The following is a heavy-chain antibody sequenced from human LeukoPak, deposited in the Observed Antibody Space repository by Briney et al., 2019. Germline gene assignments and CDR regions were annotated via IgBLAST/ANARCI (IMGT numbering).Heavy chain of an antibody. J-gene: IGHJ6*03. V-gene: IGHV3-20*04. CDR1: GGSFSGYY. Sequence: PSETLSLTCAVYGGSFSGYYWSWIRQPPGKGLEWVSGINWNGGSTGYADSVKGRFTISRDNAKNSLYLQMNSLRAEDTAVYYCARDPYSGSYGDYYYYFMDVWGKGTTVTISS. CDR2: INWNGGST. CDR3: ARDPYSGSYGDYYYYFMDV. D-gene: IGHD1-26*01.